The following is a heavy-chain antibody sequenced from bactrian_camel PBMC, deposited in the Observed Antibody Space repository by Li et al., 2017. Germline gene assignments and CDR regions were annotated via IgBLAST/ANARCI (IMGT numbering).Heavy chain of an antibody. CDR1: GFTFSNYG. CDR3: AAGLRERTWAY. J-gene: IGHJ4*01. D-gene: IGHD1*01. Sequence: HVQLVESGGDLVQPGGSLRLSCRASGFTFSNYGMSWVRQAPGKALEWVGNIDSDGSNTYHADSVKARFTISRDNAKNTVYLQMNSLKSEDTALYSCAAGLRERTWAYWGQGTQVTVS. CDR2: IDSDGSNT. V-gene: IGHV3S7*01.